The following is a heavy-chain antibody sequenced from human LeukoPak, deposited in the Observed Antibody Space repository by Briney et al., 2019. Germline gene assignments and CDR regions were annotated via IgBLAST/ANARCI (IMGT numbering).Heavy chain of an antibody. Sequence: GGSLTLSCAASGFTFSSYAMHWVRQAPGKGLEWVAVISYDGSNKYYADSVKGRFTISRDNSKNTLYLQMNSLRAEDTAVYYCARYGSGSSHDYWGQGTLVTVSS. D-gene: IGHD3-10*01. CDR2: ISYDGSNK. CDR3: ARYGSGSSHDY. J-gene: IGHJ4*02. CDR1: GFTFSSYA. V-gene: IGHV3-30-3*01.